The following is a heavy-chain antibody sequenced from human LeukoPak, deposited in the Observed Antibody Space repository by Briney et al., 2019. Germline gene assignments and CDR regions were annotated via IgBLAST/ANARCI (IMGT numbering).Heavy chain of an antibody. V-gene: IGHV1-69*04. CDR2: IIPILGIA. CDR1: GGTFSSYA. D-gene: IGHD3-10*01. CDR3: ARSYYGSGSYYDPY. J-gene: IGHJ4*02. Sequence: SVKVSCKASGGTFSSYAISWVRQAPGQGLEWMGRIIPILGIANYAQKFQGRVTITADKSTSTAYMELSSLRSEDTAVYYCARSYYGSGSYYDPYWGQGTPVTVSS.